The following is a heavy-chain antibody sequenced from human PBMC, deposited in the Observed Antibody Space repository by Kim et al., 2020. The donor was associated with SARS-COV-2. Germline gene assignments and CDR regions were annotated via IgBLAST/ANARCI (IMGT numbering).Heavy chain of an antibody. CDR2: ISYDGSNK. V-gene: IGHV3-30*04. CDR1: GFTFSSYA. D-gene: IGHD4-17*01. Sequence: GGSLRLSCAASGFTFSSYAMHWVRQAPGKGLEWVAVISYDGSNKYYADSVKGRFTISRDNSKNTLYLQMNSLRAEDTAVYYCARDRELTTVTTAFDYWG. CDR3: ARDRELTTVTTAFDY. J-gene: IGHJ4*01.